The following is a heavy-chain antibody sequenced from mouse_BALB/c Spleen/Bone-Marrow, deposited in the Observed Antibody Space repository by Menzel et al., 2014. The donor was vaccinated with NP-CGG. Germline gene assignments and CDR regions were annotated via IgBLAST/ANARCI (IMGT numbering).Heavy chain of an antibody. D-gene: IGHD2-3*01. CDR1: GYTFTSYW. J-gene: IGHJ1*01. Sequence: VQLQQSGAELARPGASVKLSCKASGYTFTSYWMQWVKQRPGQGLEWIGAIYPGDGDTRYTQKFKGKATLTADKSSSTAYMQLSSLASEDSAVYYCAREDDGYYDWYFDVWGAGTTATVSS. CDR3: AREDDGYYDWYFDV. V-gene: IGHV1-87*01. CDR2: IYPGDGDT.